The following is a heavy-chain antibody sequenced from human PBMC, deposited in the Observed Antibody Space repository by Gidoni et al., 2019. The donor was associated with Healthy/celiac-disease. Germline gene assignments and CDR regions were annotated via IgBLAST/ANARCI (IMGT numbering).Heavy chain of an antibody. J-gene: IGHJ4*02. D-gene: IGHD2-15*01. CDR1: GGSISSYY. CDR3: ARHGVVAATHFDY. Sequence: QVQLQESGPGLVKPSETLSLTCTVSGGSISSYYWSWIRQPPGKGLEWIGYIYYSGSTTYNPSLKSRVTISVDTSKNQFSLKLSSVTAADTAVYYCARHGVVAATHFDYWGQGTLVTVSS. CDR2: IYYSGST. V-gene: IGHV4-59*01.